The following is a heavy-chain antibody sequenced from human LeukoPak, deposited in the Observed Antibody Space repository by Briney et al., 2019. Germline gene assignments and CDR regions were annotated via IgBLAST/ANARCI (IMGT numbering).Heavy chain of an antibody. CDR2: MKTDGTRI. Sequence: GGSLRLSCAASGFRFSNSWMYWVRQGPGKGPMWVSRMKTDGTRIEYADSVKGRFTISRDNAKNTLFLQMSSLRVEDTAVYYCAKALPIVGATGYYFDYWGQGTLVTVSS. CDR1: GFRFSNSW. CDR3: AKALPIVGATGYYFDY. V-gene: IGHV3-74*01. D-gene: IGHD1-26*01. J-gene: IGHJ4*02.